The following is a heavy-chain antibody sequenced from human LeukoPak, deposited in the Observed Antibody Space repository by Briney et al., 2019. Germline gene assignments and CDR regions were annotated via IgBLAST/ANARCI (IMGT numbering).Heavy chain of an antibody. Sequence: GASVKVSCKGSGYTFRSYGISWVRQAPGQGLEWMGWITTYNGNTNYAQKFQGRVTMTTDTSTSTAYMELRSLRSDDTAVYYCASGGNSVYWGQGTLVTVSS. V-gene: IGHV1-18*01. J-gene: IGHJ4*02. CDR2: ITTYNGNT. CDR1: GYTFRSYG. CDR3: ASGGNSVY. D-gene: IGHD4-23*01.